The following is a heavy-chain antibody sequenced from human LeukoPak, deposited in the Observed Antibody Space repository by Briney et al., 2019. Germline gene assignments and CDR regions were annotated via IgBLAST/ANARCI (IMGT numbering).Heavy chain of an antibody. J-gene: IGHJ4*02. D-gene: IGHD4-17*01. CDR1: GGSISSYY. Sequence: PSETLSLTCTVSGGSISSYYWSWIRQPPGKGLEWIGYIYYSGSTNYNPSLKSRVTISVDTSKNQFYLKLSSVTAEDTAVYYCARDYESHDYCVNWGQGTLVTVSS. CDR3: ARDYESHDYCVN. V-gene: IGHV4-59*01. CDR2: IYYSGST.